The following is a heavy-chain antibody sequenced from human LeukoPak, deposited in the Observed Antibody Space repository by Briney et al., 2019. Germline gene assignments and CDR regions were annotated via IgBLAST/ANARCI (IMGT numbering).Heavy chain of an antibody. Sequence: GRSLRLSCTASGFTFSHYGMHWVRQAPGKGLEWVALISYDGSNKFYADSVKGRFTISRDNSKNTLYLQMNSLRAEDAAVYYCAKGRWGRKVTDYYGMDVWGQGTTVTVSS. D-gene: IGHD3-16*01. CDR1: GFTFSHYG. CDR3: AKGRWGRKVTDYYGMDV. V-gene: IGHV3-30*18. CDR2: ISYDGSNK. J-gene: IGHJ6*02.